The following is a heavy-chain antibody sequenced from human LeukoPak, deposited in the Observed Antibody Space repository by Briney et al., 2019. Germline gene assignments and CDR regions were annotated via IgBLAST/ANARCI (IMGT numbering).Heavy chain of an antibody. CDR1: GFTFTTYG. CDR2: IRYDGSNK. J-gene: IGHJ4*02. V-gene: IGHV3-30*02. D-gene: IGHD2-2*01. CDR3: AKDGGCSSTSCYPSFLDY. Sequence: GGTLRLSCSASGFTFTTYGMHWVRQAPGKGLEWVAFIRYDGSNKYYADSVKGRFTISRDNSKNTLYLQMNSLRAEDTAVYYCAKDGGCSSTSCYPSFLDYWGQGTLVTVSS.